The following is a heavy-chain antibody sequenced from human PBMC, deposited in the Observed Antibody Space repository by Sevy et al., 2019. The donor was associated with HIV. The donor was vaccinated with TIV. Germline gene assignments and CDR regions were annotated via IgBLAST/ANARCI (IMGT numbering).Heavy chain of an antibody. CDR2: ISGGGGST. V-gene: IGHV3-23*01. J-gene: IGHJ3*02. D-gene: IGHD3-16*02. CDR3: AKESREGCNFIDPDAFDI. CDR1: GFTFSSYA. Sequence: GGSLRLSCAASGFTFSSYAMSWVRQAPGKGLEWVSAISGGGGSTFYADSVKGRFTISRDNSKNTLYLQMNSLRAEDTAVYYCAKESREGCNFIDPDAFDIWGQGTMVTVS.